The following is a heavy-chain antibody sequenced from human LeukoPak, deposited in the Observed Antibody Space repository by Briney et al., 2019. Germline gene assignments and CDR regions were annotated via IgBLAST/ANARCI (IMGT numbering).Heavy chain of an antibody. J-gene: IGHJ4*02. V-gene: IGHV4-59*08. CDR1: GGSISSYY. D-gene: IGHD3-10*01. CDR2: IYYSGST. Sequence: SETLSLTCTVSGGSISSYYWSWTRQPPGKGLEWIGYIYYSGSTKYNPSLKSRVTISVDTSKNQFSLKLSSVTAADTAVYYCGSGSYYFDYWGQGTLVTVST. CDR3: GSGSYYFDY.